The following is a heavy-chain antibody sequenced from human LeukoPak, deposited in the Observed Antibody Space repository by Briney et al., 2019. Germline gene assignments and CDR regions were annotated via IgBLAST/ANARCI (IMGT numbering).Heavy chain of an antibody. J-gene: IGHJ4*02. CDR1: GYSFTSYW. CDR3: ARKVDGSYSSVAFDY. D-gene: IGHD1-26*01. Sequence: GESLKISCKGSGYSFTSYWIGWVRQMPGKGLEWMGIIYPGDSDTRYSPSFQGQVTISADKSISTAYLQWSSLKASDTAMYYCARKVDGSYSSVAFDYWGQGTLVTVSS. CDR2: IYPGDSDT. V-gene: IGHV5-51*01.